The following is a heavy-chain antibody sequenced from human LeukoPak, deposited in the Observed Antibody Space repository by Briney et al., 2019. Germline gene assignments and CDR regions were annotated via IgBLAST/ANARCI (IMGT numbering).Heavy chain of an antibody. V-gene: IGHV4-39*01. Sequence: SETLSLTCTVSGGSISSYYWGWIRQPPGKGPEWIGSIYYSGSTYYNPSLKSRVTISVDTSRNQFSLKLNSVTATDTAVYYCARHYGPWGQGTLVTVSS. J-gene: IGHJ4*02. CDR3: ARHYGP. CDR2: IYYSGST. CDR1: GGSISSYY. D-gene: IGHD3-10*01.